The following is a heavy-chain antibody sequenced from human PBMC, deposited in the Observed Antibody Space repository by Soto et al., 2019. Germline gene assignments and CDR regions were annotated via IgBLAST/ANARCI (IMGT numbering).Heavy chain of an antibody. CDR2: ITPKTGAK. V-gene: IGHV1-2*04. J-gene: IGHJ6*02. Sequence: SVKVSCKASGYSFTDYHIHWVRQAPAKGLQWLGRITPKTGAKSSSQKFQGWVTITRDRSISTVYMELTRLRSEDTAVNFCARGHSRACSDGGCSLFYNQAMDVWGEGTTVTVS. CDR1: GYSFTDYH. CDR3: ARGHSRACSDGGCSLFYNQAMDV. D-gene: IGHD2-8*01.